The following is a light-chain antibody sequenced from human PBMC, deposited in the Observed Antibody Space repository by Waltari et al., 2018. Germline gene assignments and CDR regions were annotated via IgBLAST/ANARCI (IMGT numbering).Light chain of an antibody. Sequence: QSALTQPRSVSGSPVQSVIISCAGTGSDVGYFNSVSWYQQHPGKAPKLVIFDVSKRPSGVPDRFSGSKSGTSASLTVSGLQAEDEADYYCCSYAGIWVFGGGTKLTVL. CDR2: DVS. CDR1: GSDVGYFNS. V-gene: IGLV2-11*01. CDR3: CSYAGIWV. J-gene: IGLJ3*02.